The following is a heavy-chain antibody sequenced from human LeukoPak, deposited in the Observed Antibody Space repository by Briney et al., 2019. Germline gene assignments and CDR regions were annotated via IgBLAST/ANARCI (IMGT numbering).Heavy chain of an antibody. CDR1: GGTFSSYA. V-gene: IGHV1-69*13. Sequence: SVKVSCKASGGTFSSYAISWVRQAPGQGLEWMGGIIPIFGTANYAQKFQGRVTITADESTSTAYMELSRLRSDDTAVYYCARDGEHCSSTSCFDYYMDVWGKGTTVTVSS. J-gene: IGHJ6*03. CDR3: ARDGEHCSSTSCFDYYMDV. CDR2: IIPIFGTA. D-gene: IGHD2-2*01.